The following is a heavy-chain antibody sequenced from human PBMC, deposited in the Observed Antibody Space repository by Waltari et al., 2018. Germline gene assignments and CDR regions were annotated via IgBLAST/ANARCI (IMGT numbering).Heavy chain of an antibody. J-gene: IGHJ4*02. Sequence: QLQLQESGPGLVKPSETLSLTCTVSGGSISSSCYYWGWIRQPPGKGLEWIGSIYYSGSTYYNPSLKSRVTISVDTSKNQFFLKLSSVTAADTAVYYCARVGYGDRDYWGQGTLVTVSS. CDR3: ARVGYGDRDY. CDR1: GGSISSSCYY. D-gene: IGHD4-17*01. CDR2: IYYSGST. V-gene: IGHV4-39*07.